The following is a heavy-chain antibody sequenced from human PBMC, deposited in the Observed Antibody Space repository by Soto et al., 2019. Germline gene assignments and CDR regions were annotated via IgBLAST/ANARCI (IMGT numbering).Heavy chain of an antibody. CDR2: ISSQAFGGTT. CDR3: ATVYFYDSSADYYFDY. J-gene: IGHJ4*02. V-gene: IGHV3-49*04. Sequence: GGSLRLSCTVSGFTFDDYAMSWVRQAPGKGLEWVGFISSQAFGGTTEYAASVEGRFTISADESKTIAYLQMNSLKAADTAVYFCATVYFYDSSADYYFDYWGQGTLVTVSS. D-gene: IGHD3-22*01. CDR1: GFTFDDYA.